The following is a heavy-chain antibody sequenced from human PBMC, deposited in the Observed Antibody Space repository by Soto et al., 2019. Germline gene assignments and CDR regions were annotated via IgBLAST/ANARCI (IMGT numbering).Heavy chain of an antibody. CDR1: GFTFSSYS. D-gene: IGHD3-22*01. J-gene: IGHJ4*02. Sequence: EVQLVESGGGLVKPGGSLRLSCAASGFTFSSYSMNWVRQAPGKGLEWVSSISSSSSYIYYADSVKGRFTISRDNAKNSLYLQMNSLRAKDTAVYYCARGRRNYDSSGYYWNFDYWGQGTLVTVSS. V-gene: IGHV3-21*01. CDR3: ARGRRNYDSSGYYWNFDY. CDR2: ISSSSSYI.